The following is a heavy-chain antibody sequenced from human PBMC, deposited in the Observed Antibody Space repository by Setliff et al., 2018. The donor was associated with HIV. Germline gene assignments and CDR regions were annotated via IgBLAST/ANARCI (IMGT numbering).Heavy chain of an antibody. CDR1: GYRFTSHW. V-gene: IGHV5-51*01. CDR3: AREIRTIEGGALDI. D-gene: IGHD3-16*01. Sequence: GESLKISFKGVGYRFTSHWIAWVRQMPGKGLEWMGNIYPGDSETRYSPSFHGQVTFSADTTVDTAYLQWNTLKSSDTAMYYCAREIRTIEGGALDIWGQGTSVTVSS. CDR2: IYPGDSET. J-gene: IGHJ3*02.